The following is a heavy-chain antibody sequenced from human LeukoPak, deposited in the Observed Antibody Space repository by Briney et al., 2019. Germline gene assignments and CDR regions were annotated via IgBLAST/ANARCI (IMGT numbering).Heavy chain of an antibody. CDR1: GFTFSSYA. Sequence: GGSLRLSCAASGFTFSSYAMSWVRQAPGKGLEWVSATSGSGGSTYYADSVKGRFTISRDNSKNTLYLQMNSLRAEDTAVYYCAKDPANYDYGDYAPWGQGTLVTVSS. D-gene: IGHD4-17*01. CDR2: TSGSGGST. CDR3: AKDPANYDYGDYAP. J-gene: IGHJ5*02. V-gene: IGHV3-23*01.